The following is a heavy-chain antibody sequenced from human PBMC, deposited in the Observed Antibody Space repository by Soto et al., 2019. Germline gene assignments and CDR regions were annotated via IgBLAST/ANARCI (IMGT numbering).Heavy chain of an antibody. V-gene: IGHV1-8*01. J-gene: IGHJ5*02. CDR1: GYTFTSYD. CDR3: ARGHLRIYGKAQDTWSDP. D-gene: IGHD4-17*01. CDR2: MNPNGGNT. Sequence: GASVKVSCKASGYTFTSYDINWVRQATGQGLEWLGWMNPNGGNTGYAQKFQGRVTMTSDPSIRTAYMELSSLRSEDAAVYYRARGHLRIYGKAQDTWSDPWGQATLVTVSS.